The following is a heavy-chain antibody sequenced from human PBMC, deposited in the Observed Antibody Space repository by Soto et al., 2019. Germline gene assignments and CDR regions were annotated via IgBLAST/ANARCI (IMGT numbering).Heavy chain of an antibody. D-gene: IGHD5-12*01. CDR2: IFSSGST. J-gene: IGHJ4*02. CDR3: AREGSYSAYNFAHGIQLWSFDF. V-gene: IGHV4-4*07. CDR1: GGSINTFY. Sequence: PSETLSLTCTVSGGSINTFYWSWVRQPAGKGLEWIGRIFSSGSTSFNPSLESRVAMSVDTSKNHFSRNLSSVTAADMAVYYCAREGSYSAYNFAHGIQLWSFDFWGQGALVTVSS.